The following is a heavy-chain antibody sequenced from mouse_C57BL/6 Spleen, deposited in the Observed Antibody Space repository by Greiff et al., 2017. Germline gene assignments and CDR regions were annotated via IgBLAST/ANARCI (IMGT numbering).Heavy chain of an antibody. CDR1: GYAFSSSW. CDR3: ARGMDYDYDDAMDY. Sequence: QVQLQQSGPELVKPGASVKISCKASGYAFSSSWMNWVKQRPGKGLEWIGRIYPGDGDTNSNGKFKGKATLTADKSYSTAYMQLSSLTSEDSAVYFCARGMDYDYDDAMDYWGQGTSVTVSS. J-gene: IGHJ4*01. CDR2: IYPGDGDT. D-gene: IGHD2-4*01. V-gene: IGHV1-82*01.